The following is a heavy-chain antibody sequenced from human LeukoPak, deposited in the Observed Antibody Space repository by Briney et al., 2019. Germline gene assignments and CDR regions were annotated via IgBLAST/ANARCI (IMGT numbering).Heavy chain of an antibody. Sequence: GGSLRLSCAASGFSFSNYAMSWVRQAPGMGLEWVSGISGSGGSTYYADSVKGRFTISRDNSKNTLYLQMNSLRAEDTAVYYCAKDVSSWYNYWGQGTLVTVS. CDR1: GFSFSNYA. CDR3: AKDVSSWYNY. D-gene: IGHD6-13*01. J-gene: IGHJ4*02. V-gene: IGHV3-23*01. CDR2: ISGSGGST.